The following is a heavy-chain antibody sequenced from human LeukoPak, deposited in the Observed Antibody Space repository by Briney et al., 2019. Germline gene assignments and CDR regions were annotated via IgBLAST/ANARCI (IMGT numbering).Heavy chain of an antibody. CDR1: GYTFTSYD. J-gene: IGHJ4*02. D-gene: IGHD6-13*01. CDR3: ARGRRVAAAVGY. V-gene: IGHV1-8*01. CDR2: MNPNSGNT. Sequence: ASVKVSCKASGYTFTSYDINWVRQATGQELEWMGWMNPNSGNTGYAQKFQGRVTMTRNTSISTAYMELSSLRSEDTAVYYCARGRRVAAAVGYWGQGTLVTVSS.